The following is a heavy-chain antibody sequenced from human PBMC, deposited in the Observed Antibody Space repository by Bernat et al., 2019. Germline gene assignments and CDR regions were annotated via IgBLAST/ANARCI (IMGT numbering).Heavy chain of an antibody. D-gene: IGHD6-19*01. J-gene: IGHJ4*02. Sequence: EVQLVGSGGSLVQPGGSLRLSCAASGFTFSSYAMSWVRQAPGKGLEWVSVITGSGGSTYYADSVKGRFIISRDNSKNTLYLQMNSLRAEDTAVYYCAKNVGSGWRYYFDYWGQGTLVTVSS. CDR1: GFTFSSYA. V-gene: IGHV3-23*04. CDR3: AKNVGSGWRYYFDY. CDR2: ITGSGGST.